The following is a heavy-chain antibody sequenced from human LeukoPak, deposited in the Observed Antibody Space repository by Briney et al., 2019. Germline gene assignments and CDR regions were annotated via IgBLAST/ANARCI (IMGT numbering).Heavy chain of an antibody. J-gene: IGHJ5*02. CDR3: ASCSTGSGHAVRWFAP. CDR1: GFTFSSYA. Sequence: GGSLRLSCAASGFTFSSYALSWVRQAPGKGLDWVSAISGSGISTYYADSVKGRFTISRDNSKNTLYLQMSSLSAEDTAVYYWASCSTGSGHAVRWFAPGGRGTRVTVST. CDR2: ISGSGIST. D-gene: IGHD2-15*01. V-gene: IGHV3-23*01.